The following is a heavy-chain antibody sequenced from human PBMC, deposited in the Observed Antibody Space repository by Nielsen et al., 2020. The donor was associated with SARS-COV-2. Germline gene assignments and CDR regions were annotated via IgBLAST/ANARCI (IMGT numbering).Heavy chain of an antibody. Sequence: SLKISCAASGFTFDDYAMYWVRQAPGKGLEWVSGISWNSGSIGYADSVKGRFTISRGNAKNSLYLQMNSLRAEDTALYYCAKDERSYGSGSLDYWGQGTLVTVSS. D-gene: IGHD3-10*01. CDR1: GFTFDDYA. J-gene: IGHJ4*02. CDR2: ISWNSGSI. CDR3: AKDERSYGSGSLDY. V-gene: IGHV3-9*01.